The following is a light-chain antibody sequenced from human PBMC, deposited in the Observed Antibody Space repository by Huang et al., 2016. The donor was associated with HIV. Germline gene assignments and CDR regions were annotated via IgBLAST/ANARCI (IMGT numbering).Light chain of an antibody. CDR3: QQRSSGVS. CDR1: QSVGRY. CDR2: DVS. V-gene: IGKV3-11*01. Sequence: VLTQSPATLSWYPGERVTLSCRASQSVGRYIAWYQQRPGQSPRLLIYDVSTRATGTPVRFSGSGSGTDCTLTISSLESEDFALYYCQQRSSGVSFGGGTKVQVK. J-gene: IGKJ4*01.